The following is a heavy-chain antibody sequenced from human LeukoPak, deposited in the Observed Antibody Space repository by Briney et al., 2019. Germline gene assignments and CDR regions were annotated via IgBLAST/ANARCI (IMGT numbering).Heavy chain of an antibody. D-gene: IGHD3-3*01. V-gene: IGHV4-39*01. CDR3: ARGKSGYTYDY. Sequence: SETLSLTCTVSGGSISSSSYYWGWIRQPPGKGLEWIGSIYYSGSTYYNPSLKSRVTISVDTSKNQFSLKLSSVTAADTAVYYCARGKSGYTYDYWGQGTLVTVSS. CDR1: GGSISSSSYY. J-gene: IGHJ4*02. CDR2: IYYSGST.